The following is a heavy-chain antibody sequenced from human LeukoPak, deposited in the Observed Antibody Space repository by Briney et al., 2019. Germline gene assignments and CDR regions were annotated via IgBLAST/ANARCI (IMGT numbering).Heavy chain of an antibody. CDR2: ISSSSSYI. CDR1: GFTFSSYS. Sequence: GGSLRLSCAASGFTFSSYSMNWVRQAPGKGLEWVSSISSSSSYIYYADSVKGRFTISRDNAKNSLYLQMNSLRAEDTAVYCCARERDGDDAFDIWGQGTMVTVSS. V-gene: IGHV3-21*04. D-gene: IGHD3-3*01. CDR3: ARERDGDDAFDI. J-gene: IGHJ3*02.